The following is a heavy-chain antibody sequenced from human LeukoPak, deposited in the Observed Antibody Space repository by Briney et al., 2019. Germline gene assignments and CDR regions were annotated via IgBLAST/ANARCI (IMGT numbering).Heavy chain of an antibody. D-gene: IGHD3-22*01. V-gene: IGHV4-59*08. CDR1: GGSISSYY. CDR3: ARDTYYYDSNWFDP. CDR2: IYYSGST. Sequence: PSETLYVSCTVSGGSISSYYWSWIRQPPGKGLEWIGYIYYSGSTNYNPSLKSRVTISVDTSKNQFSLKLSSVTAADTAVYYCARDTYYYDSNWFDPWGQGTLVTVSS. J-gene: IGHJ5*02.